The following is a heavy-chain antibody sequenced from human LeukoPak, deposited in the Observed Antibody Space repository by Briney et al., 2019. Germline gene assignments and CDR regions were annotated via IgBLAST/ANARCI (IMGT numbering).Heavy chain of an antibody. CDR2: LNPNSGGT. CDR3: ATDAWGYYDSSGYYRQADY. CDR1: GYTFTGYY. D-gene: IGHD3-22*01. V-gene: IGHV1-2*06. J-gene: IGHJ4*02. Sequence: GASVKVSCKTSGYTFTGYYMHWVRQAPGQGLEWMGRLNPNSGGTNYAQKFQGRVTMTRDTSITTAYMELSRLRSDDTAVYYCATDAWGYYDSSGYYRQADYWGQGTLVAVSS.